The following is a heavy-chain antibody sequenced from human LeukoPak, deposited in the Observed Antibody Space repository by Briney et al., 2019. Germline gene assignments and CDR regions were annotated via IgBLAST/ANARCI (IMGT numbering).Heavy chain of an antibody. CDR1: GGSLSGYY. J-gene: IGHJ6*03. D-gene: IGHD2-2*01. V-gene: IGHV4-34*01. CDR3: ARGRPRYCSSTSCYPAIGYYYYMDV. Sequence: SETLSLTCAVYGGSLSGYYWSWIPQPPGKGLEWIGEINHTGSTNYNPSLKSRVTISVDTSKNQFSLKLSSVTAADTAVYYCARGRPRYCSSTSCYPAIGYYYYMDVWGKGTTVTVSS. CDR2: INHTGST.